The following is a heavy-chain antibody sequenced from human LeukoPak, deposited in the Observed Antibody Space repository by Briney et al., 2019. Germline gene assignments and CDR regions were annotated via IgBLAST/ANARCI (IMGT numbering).Heavy chain of an antibody. CDR2: INHSGST. J-gene: IGHJ5*02. CDR1: GGSFSGYY. V-gene: IGHV4-34*01. D-gene: IGHD1-7*01. CDR3: ARGGWNYRFDP. Sequence: PSETLSLTCAVYGGSFSGYYWSWIRQPPGKGLEWIGEINHSGSTNYNPSLKSRVTISVDTSKNQFSLKLSSVTAADTAVYYCARGGWNYRFDPWGQGTLVTVSS.